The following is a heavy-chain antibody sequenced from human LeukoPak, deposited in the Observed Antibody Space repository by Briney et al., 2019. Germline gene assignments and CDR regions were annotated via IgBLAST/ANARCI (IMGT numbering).Heavy chain of an antibody. CDR2: IYYSGST. D-gene: IGHD1-20*01. CDR1: GGSISSYY. CDR3: ARDVTGTTLDYYYGMDV. V-gene: IGHV4-59*01. J-gene: IGHJ6*02. Sequence: SETLSLTCTVSGGSISSYYWSWIRQPPGKGLEWIGYIYYSGSTNYNPSLKSRVTISVDTSKDQFSLKLSSVTAADTAVYYCARDVTGTTLDYYYGMDVWGQGTTVTVSS.